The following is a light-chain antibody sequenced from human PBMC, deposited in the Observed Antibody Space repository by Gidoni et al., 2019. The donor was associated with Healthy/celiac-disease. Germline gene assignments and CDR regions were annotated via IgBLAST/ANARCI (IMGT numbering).Light chain of an antibody. CDR2: GAS. V-gene: IGKV3-15*01. J-gene: IGKJ4*01. Sequence: EIVMTQSPATLSVSPGERATLSCRASQSVSSILAWYQQTPGQAPRLLIYGASTRATGTPARFSGRGSGTEFTLTISSLQSEDFAVYYCQQYNNWPLTFXGXTKVEIK. CDR3: QQYNNWPLT. CDR1: QSVSSI.